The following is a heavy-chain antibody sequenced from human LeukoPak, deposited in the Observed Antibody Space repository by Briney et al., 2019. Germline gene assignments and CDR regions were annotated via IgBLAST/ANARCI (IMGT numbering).Heavy chain of an antibody. D-gene: IGHD6-25*01. CDR3: ARFAAGGSYYYYMDV. Sequence: PGGSLRLSCAASGFTFSTYSMSWVRQAPGKGLEWVSSISGSSSDIFYADSVKGRFTVSRDNAKNSLYLQIDSLRVEDTAVYYCARFAAGGSYYYYMDVWGKGTTVTVSS. V-gene: IGHV3-21*01. CDR2: ISGSSSDI. CDR1: GFTFSTYS. J-gene: IGHJ6*03.